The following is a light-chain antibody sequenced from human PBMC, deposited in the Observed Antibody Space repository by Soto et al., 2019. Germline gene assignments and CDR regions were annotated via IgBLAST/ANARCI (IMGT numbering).Light chain of an antibody. CDR3: QQYYNAPWT. CDR1: QSVLYNSNNKNY. CDR2: WAS. J-gene: IGKJ1*01. V-gene: IGKV4-1*01. Sequence: DIVMTQSPDSLTVSLGERATINCKSSQSVLYNSNNKNYLAWYQQKPGQPPKLVIYWASTRESGVPDRFRGSGSGTDFTLTVSSLQAEDVAVYYCQQYYNAPWTFGQGTKVEIK.